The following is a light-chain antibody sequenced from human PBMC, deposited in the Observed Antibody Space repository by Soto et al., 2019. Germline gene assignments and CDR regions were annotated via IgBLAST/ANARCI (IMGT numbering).Light chain of an antibody. CDR2: DVS. V-gene: IGLV2-14*03. CDR3: SSYTISSVG. CDR1: SSDVGGYNY. J-gene: IGLJ2*01. Sequence: QSALTQPASVSGSPGQSITISCTGASSDVGGYNYVSWYQQHPGKAPKLMIYDVSNRPSGVSNRFSGSKSDNTASLTISGLQCEDEADYYCSSYTISSVGFGGGTKVTV.